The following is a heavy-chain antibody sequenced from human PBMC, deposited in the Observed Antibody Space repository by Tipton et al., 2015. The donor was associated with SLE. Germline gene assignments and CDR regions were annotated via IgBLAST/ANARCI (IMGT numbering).Heavy chain of an antibody. J-gene: IGHJ5*02. CDR3: VKESGNCYSGCDWFDP. CDR2: IKGDGSEK. V-gene: IGHV3-7*05. D-gene: IGHD2-21*01. Sequence: SLRLSCAASGFTFSSYDMHWVRQGTGKGLEWVANIKGDGSEKNYVDSVKGRFTISRDNANNYVYLQMDSLTTEDTALYYCVKESGNCYSGCDWFDPWGQGTLVSVSS. CDR1: GFTFSSYD.